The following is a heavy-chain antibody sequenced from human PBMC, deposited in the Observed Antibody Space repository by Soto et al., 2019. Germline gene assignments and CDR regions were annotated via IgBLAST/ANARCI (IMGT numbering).Heavy chain of an antibody. V-gene: IGHV3-33*01. J-gene: IGHJ3*02. Sequence: GGSLRLSCAASGFTFSSYGMHCVRQAPGKGLEWVAVIWYDGSNKYYADSVKGRFTISRDNSKNTLYLQMNSLRAEDTAVYYCARLNGATNAFDIWGQGTMVTVSS. CDR3: ARLNGATNAFDI. CDR1: GFTFSSYG. CDR2: IWYDGSNK. D-gene: IGHD1-26*01.